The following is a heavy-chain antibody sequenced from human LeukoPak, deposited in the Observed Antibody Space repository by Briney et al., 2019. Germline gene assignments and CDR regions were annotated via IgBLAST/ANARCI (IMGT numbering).Heavy chain of an antibody. J-gene: IGHJ4*02. Sequence: PSETLSLTCTVSGGSISTYYWSWIRQPPGKGLEWIGYIYYSGNTNYNPSLKSRVTISVDTSKIQFSLKLSSVTAADTAVYYCAREVVGATHFDYWGQGTLVTVSS. CDR3: AREVVGATHFDY. CDR2: IYYSGNT. V-gene: IGHV4-59*01. D-gene: IGHD1-26*01. CDR1: GGSISTYY.